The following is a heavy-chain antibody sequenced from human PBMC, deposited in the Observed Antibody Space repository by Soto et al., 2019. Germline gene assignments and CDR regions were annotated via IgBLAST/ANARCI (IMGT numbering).Heavy chain of an antibody. CDR2: MNPNSGNT. CDR3: ARGRLLRLPDAFDI. CDR1: GYTFTSYD. Sequence: ASVKVSCKASGYTFTSYDINWVRQATGQGLEWMGWMNPNSGNTGYAQKFQGRVTMTRNTSISTAYMELSSLRSEDTAVYYCARGRLLRLPDAFDIWGQGTMVTVSS. D-gene: IGHD2-2*01. V-gene: IGHV1-8*01. J-gene: IGHJ3*02.